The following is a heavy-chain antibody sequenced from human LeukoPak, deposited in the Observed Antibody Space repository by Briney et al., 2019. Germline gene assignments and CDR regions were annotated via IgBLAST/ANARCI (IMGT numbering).Heavy chain of an antibody. CDR3: ARVQGYCSDGRCLF. Sequence: SETLSLTCTVSGGSISSSSYYWGWIRQPPGKGLEWIGSIYYSGSTYYNPSLKSRVTISVDTSKNQFSPKLSSVTAADTAVYYCARVQGYCSDGRCLFWGQGTLVTVSS. V-gene: IGHV4-39*07. J-gene: IGHJ4*02. CDR2: IYYSGST. D-gene: IGHD2-15*01. CDR1: GGSISSSSYY.